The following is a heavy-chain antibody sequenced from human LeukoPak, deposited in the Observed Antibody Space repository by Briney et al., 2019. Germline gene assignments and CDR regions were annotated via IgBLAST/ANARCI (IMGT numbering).Heavy chain of an antibody. D-gene: IGHD3-22*01. J-gene: IGHJ4*02. CDR1: GGSISSSSYY. CDR2: IYYSGST. V-gene: IGHV4-39*01. Sequence: SETLSLTCTISGGSISSSSYYWDWIRQYPGKGLEWLGTIYYSGSTYYNASLKSRLFISVDTSNNQFSLRLSFVTAADTAVYYCARRRYYDATGYLDWGQGTLVTVSS. CDR3: ARRRYYDATGYLD.